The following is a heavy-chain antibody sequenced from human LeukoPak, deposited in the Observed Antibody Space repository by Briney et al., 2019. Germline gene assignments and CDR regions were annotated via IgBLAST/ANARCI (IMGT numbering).Heavy chain of an antibody. Sequence: SGGSLRLSCAAPGFTLSGYAMHWVRQAPGKGLEWVAVIWYGGSNKYYADSVKGRFTISRDNSKNTLYLQMNSLRAEDTAVYYCAKARGGDWFDPWGQGTLVTVSS. CDR3: AKARGGDWFDP. D-gene: IGHD3-16*01. V-gene: IGHV3-33*08. CDR2: IWYGGSNK. J-gene: IGHJ5*02. CDR1: GFTLSGYA.